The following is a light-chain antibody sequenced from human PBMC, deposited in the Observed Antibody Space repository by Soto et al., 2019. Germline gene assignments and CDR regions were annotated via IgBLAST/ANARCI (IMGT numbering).Light chain of an antibody. Sequence: QSALTQPASVSGSPGQSISISCTGTSSDVGGYNYVSWYQQHPGKAPKLIIYKVSNRPSGVSNRFSGSKSGNTASLTISGLQSEDEADYYCISYTRSTSYVFGTGTKLTVL. V-gene: IGLV2-14*01. CDR1: SSDVGGYNY. CDR3: ISYTRSTSYV. J-gene: IGLJ1*01. CDR2: KVS.